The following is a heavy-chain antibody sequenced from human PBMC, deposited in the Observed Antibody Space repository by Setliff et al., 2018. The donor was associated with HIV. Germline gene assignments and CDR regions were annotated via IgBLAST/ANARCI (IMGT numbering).Heavy chain of an antibody. D-gene: IGHD3-22*01. CDR3: ATAGEYYDDSGYFFDY. V-gene: IGHV3-7*03. J-gene: IGHJ4*02. CDR1: GFTFSSYW. CDR2: IKQDGSEK. Sequence: GGSLRLSCAASGFTFSSYWMSWVRQAPGKGLEWMANIKQDGSEKYYVDSVKGRFTISRDNAKNSLYLQMNSLRAEDTAVYYCATAGEYYDDSGYFFDYWGQGALVTVS.